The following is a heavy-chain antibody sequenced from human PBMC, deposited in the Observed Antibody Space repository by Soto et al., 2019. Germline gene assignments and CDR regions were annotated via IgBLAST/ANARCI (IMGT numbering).Heavy chain of an antibody. CDR2: IIPIFGTA. CDR1: GGTFSSYA. CDR3: ARVWRSSSWYDGMDV. V-gene: IGHV1-69*13. D-gene: IGHD6-13*01. Sequence: ASVKVSCKASGGTFSSYAISWVRQAPGQGLEWMGGIIPIFGTANYAQKFQGRVTITADESTSTAYMELSSLRSEDTAVYYCARVWRSSSWYDGMDVWGQGTTVTVSS. J-gene: IGHJ6*02.